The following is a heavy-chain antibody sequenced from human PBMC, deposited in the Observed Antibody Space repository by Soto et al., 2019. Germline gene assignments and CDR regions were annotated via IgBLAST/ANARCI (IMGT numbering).Heavy chain of an antibody. Sequence: EVQLLESGGGLVQPGGSLRLSCAASGFTFSTYAMTWVRQAPGKGLKWVSALSASGATTYHADSVKGRFTISRDNSENTLYLQRNSQRAEDTAVYYCAKGLSGSSYYYYGMDVWGQWPTVTVS. CDR1: GFTFSTYA. D-gene: IGHD1-26*01. CDR2: LSASGATT. V-gene: IGHV3-23*01. J-gene: IGHJ6*02. CDR3: AKGLSGSSYYYYGMDV.